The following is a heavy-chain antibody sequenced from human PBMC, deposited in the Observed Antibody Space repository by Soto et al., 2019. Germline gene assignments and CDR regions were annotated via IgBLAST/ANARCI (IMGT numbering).Heavy chain of an antibody. CDR3: AHPPYYGWVSYSFDY. CDR1: VFSLTTSGVG. CDR2: IYWDDDK. Sequence: QITLKESHPTLVRPTQTLTLTCTFSVFSLTTSGVGVGWNRLPQGQALAWLAVIYWDDDKRYSSSLSSSLTITTVTANNRVVLTMTDMDPVDTATYYCAHPPYYGWVSYSFDYWGQGPLLAVSS. V-gene: IGHV2-5*02. J-gene: IGHJ4*02. D-gene: IGHD3-10*01.